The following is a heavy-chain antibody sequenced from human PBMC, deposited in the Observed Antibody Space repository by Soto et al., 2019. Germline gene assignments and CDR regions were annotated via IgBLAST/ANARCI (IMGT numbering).Heavy chain of an antibody. Sequence: SETLSLTCTVSGDSISSFYWTWIRQPPGKGLEWVGYIFSSGSTNYNPSLKSRVTISVDTSENQFSLKLTSVTAADTAVYYCARVGYGSSTPCWPIGYFEYWGQGTLVTSPQ. CDR3: ARVGYGSSTPCWPIGYFEY. CDR1: GDSISSFY. D-gene: IGHD2-2*01. CDR2: IFSSGST. J-gene: IGHJ4*02. V-gene: IGHV4-59*01.